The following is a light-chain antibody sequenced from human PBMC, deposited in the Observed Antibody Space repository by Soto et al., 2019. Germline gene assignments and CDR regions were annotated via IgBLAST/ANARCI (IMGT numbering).Light chain of an antibody. J-gene: IGLJ3*02. CDR1: NSDVGGYNF. V-gene: IGLV2-8*01. CDR3: SSYAGGIKWV. Sequence: QSVLTQPPSASGSPGQSVTISCTGTNSDVGGYNFVSWYQQHPGKAPKFMIYEVSKRPSGVPDRFSGSKSGNTASLTVSGLQAEDEADYYCSSYAGGIKWVFGGGTKLTVL. CDR2: EVS.